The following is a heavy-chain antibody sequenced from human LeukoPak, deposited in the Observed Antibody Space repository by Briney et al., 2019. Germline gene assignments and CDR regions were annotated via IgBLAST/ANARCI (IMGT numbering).Heavy chain of an antibody. Sequence: SVKVSCKASGGTFSSYAISWVRQAPGQGLEWMGGIIPIFGTANYAQKFQGRVTITADTSTSTAYMELSSLRSEDTAVYYCARDPGYCSGGSCYKYNWFDPWGQGTLVTVSS. J-gene: IGHJ5*02. V-gene: IGHV1-69*06. CDR1: GGTFSSYA. CDR3: ARDPGYCSGGSCYKYNWFDP. CDR2: IIPIFGTA. D-gene: IGHD2-15*01.